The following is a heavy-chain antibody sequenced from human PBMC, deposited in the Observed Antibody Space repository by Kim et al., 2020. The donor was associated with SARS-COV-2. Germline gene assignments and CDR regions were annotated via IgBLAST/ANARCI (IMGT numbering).Heavy chain of an antibody. Sequence: GGSLRLSCAASGFTFSNYWMYWVRQAPGKGLVWVSRINSDGSSTSYADSVKGRFTISRDNAKNTLYLQMNSLRAEDTAVYYCARESTSIIIFGLDYWGQGTLVTVSS. V-gene: IGHV3-74*01. CDR3: ARESTSIIIFGLDY. D-gene: IGHD3-10*02. CDR2: INSDGSST. J-gene: IGHJ4*02. CDR1: GFTFSNYW.